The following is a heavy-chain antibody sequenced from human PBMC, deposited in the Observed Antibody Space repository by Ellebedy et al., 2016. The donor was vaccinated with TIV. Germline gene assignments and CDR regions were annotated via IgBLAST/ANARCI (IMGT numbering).Heavy chain of an antibody. D-gene: IGHD3-16*01. Sequence: PGGSLRLSCAASGFTVSSNYMSWVRQAPGKGLEWVSLMYTGGSTNYADSVKGRFTISRDNAKNTLYLQMNSLRAEDTAVYYCARHFTGGNTGHWFDPWGQGTLVLVSS. J-gene: IGHJ5*02. CDR2: MYTGGST. CDR1: GFTVSSNY. V-gene: IGHV3-66*04. CDR3: ARHFTGGNTGHWFDP.